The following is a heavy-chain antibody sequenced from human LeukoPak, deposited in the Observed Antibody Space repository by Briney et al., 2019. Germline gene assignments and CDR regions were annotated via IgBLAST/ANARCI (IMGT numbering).Heavy chain of an antibody. V-gene: IGHV3-9*01. CDR3: ARGSVTSSYYYGMDV. Sequence: GGSLRLSCAASGFTFDDYAMHWVRQAPGKGLEWVSGISWNSGSIGYADSVKGRFTISRDNAKNSLYLQMNSLRAEDTALYYCARGSVTSSYYYGMDVWGQGTTVTVSS. D-gene: IGHD4-17*01. CDR2: ISWNSGSI. CDR1: GFTFDDYA. J-gene: IGHJ6*02.